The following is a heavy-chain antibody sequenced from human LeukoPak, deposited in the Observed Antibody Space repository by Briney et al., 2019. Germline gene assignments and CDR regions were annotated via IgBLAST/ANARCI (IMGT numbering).Heavy chain of an antibody. D-gene: IGHD1-1*01. CDR2: ISSDGSTK. CDR1: GFTLSDYY. V-gene: IGHV3-11*01. J-gene: IGHJ4*02. Sequence: GGSLRLSCAASGFTLSDYYMTWIRQAPGKGLEWVSHISSDGSTKDYADSVRGRFTISRDNAKNSLYLQMNSLRAEDTAIYYCARDQRLNWKDVRFGYWGQGTLVTVSS. CDR3: ARDQRLNWKDVRFGY.